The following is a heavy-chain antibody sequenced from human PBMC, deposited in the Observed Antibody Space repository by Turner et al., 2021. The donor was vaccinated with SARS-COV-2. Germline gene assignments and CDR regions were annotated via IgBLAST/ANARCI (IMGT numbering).Heavy chain of an antibody. J-gene: IGHJ4*02. CDR1: GGSISSSSYY. Sequence: QLQLQESGSGLVKPSETLSLTCTVSGGSISSSSYYWGWIRQPPGKGLEWIGYIYYSGSTYYNPSLKSRVTISVDTSKNQFSLKLSSVTAADTAVYYCARHSPELRGDYFDYWGQGTLVTVSS. V-gene: IGHV4-39*01. CDR2: IYYSGST. D-gene: IGHD1-26*01. CDR3: ARHSPELRGDYFDY.